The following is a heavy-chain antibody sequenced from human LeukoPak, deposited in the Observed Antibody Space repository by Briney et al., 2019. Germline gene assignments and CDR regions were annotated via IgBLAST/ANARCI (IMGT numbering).Heavy chain of an antibody. CDR2: ISGSGGST. CDR3: AKSSNFWSGYDLDY. CDR1: GFTFSSYA. D-gene: IGHD3-3*01. V-gene: IGHV3-23*01. J-gene: IGHJ4*02. Sequence: PSGGSLRLSCAASGFTFSSYAMSWVRQAPGKGLEWVSAISGSGGSTYYADSVKGRFTISRDNSKNALYLQMNSLRAEDTAVYYCAKSSNFWSGYDLDYWGQGTLVTVSS.